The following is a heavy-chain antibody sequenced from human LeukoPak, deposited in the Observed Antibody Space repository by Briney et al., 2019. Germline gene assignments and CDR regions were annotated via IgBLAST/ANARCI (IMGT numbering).Heavy chain of an antibody. D-gene: IGHD6-19*01. V-gene: IGHV4-34*01. CDR3: ASPVAGTGFDY. J-gene: IGHJ4*02. CDR1: GGSFSGYY. Sequence: SETLSLTCAVHGGSFSGYYWSWIRQPPGKGLEWIGDINHSGSTNYNPSLKSRVTISVDTSKNQFPLKLSSVTAADTAVYYCASPVAGTGFDYWGQGTLVTVSS. CDR2: INHSGST.